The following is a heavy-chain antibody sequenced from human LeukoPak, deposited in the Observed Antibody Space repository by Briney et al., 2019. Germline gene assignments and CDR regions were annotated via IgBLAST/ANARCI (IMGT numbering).Heavy chain of an antibody. V-gene: IGHV3-74*01. Sequence: PGGSLRLSCAASGFSFSSNWMHWVRQAPGKGLVWVARISSDGSTTSHADSVKGRFTISRDNAKNSLYLQMNSLRAEDTAVYYCARGITTDYWGQGTLVTVSS. J-gene: IGHJ4*02. CDR2: ISSDGSTT. CDR1: GFSFSSNW. D-gene: IGHD5-24*01. CDR3: ARGITTDY.